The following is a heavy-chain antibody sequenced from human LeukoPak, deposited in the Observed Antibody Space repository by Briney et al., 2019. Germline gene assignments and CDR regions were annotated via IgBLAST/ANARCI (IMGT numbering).Heavy chain of an antibody. CDR2: IYYSGST. CDR3: ARDTGSGWYMIDY. Sequence: PSETLSLTCTVSGGSISSYYWNWIRQPPGKGLEWIGYIYYSGSTNYNPSLKSRVTISVDTSKNQFSLKLSSVTAADTAVYYCARDTGSGWYMIDYWGQGTLVTVSS. V-gene: IGHV4-59*01. CDR1: GGSISSYY. J-gene: IGHJ4*02. D-gene: IGHD6-19*01.